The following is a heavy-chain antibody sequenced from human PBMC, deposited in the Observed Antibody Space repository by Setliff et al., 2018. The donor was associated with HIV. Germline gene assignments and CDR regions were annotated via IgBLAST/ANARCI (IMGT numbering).Heavy chain of an antibody. CDR3: AKSGEWLPYYFDY. D-gene: IGHD5-18*01. CDR2: INSDGSST. Sequence: GGSLRLSCAASGFTFSSYWMHWVRQAPGKGLVWVSRINSDGSSTSYADSVKGRFTISRDYSKNTLYLQMNSLRAEDTAIYYCAKSGEWLPYYFDYWGQGTLGTVSS. J-gene: IGHJ4*02. CDR1: GFTFSSYW. V-gene: IGHV3-74*01.